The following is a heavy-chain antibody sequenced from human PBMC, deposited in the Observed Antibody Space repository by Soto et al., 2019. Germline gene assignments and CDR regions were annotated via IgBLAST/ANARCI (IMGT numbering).Heavy chain of an antibody. V-gene: IGHV1-69*01. CDR1: GGTFSSYA. Sequence: PAKVSCEACGGTFSSYAISWVRQANGQGLEWMGGIIPIFGTANYAQKFQGRVTITADESTSTAYMELSSLRSEDTAVYYCARSGVVPAAFNWFDPWGQGTLVTVSS. CDR2: IIPIFGTA. D-gene: IGHD2-2*01. CDR3: ARSGVVPAAFNWFDP. J-gene: IGHJ5*02.